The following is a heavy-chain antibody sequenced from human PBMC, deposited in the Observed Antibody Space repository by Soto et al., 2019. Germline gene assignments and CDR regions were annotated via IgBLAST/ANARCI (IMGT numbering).Heavy chain of an antibody. D-gene: IGHD2-21*01. V-gene: IGHV3-48*04. Sequence: GGSLGLSCAASGFTFGNYGMNWARPAPGRGLEWVTHINAPGETKSYSDSVKGRFTVSRDDAKNSLYLQMSSLRADDTAIYYCARDPEGINDFDYWGQGTLVTVSS. CDR3: ARDPEGINDFDY. CDR2: INAPGETK. CDR1: GFTFGNYG. J-gene: IGHJ4*02.